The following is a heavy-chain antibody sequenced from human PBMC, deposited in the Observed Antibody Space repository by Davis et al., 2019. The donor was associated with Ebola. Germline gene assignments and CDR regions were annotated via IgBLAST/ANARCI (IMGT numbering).Heavy chain of an antibody. CDR2: ISTSGSTM. J-gene: IGHJ6*02. Sequence: PGGSLRLSCVAPGFSFRSYEMNWVRQAPGKGLEWVSYISTSGSTMYYADSVKGRLTISRDDAKNSLYLQMNTLRAEDTAVYYWAREADDSYGSRSWGYYYYYALDVWGQGTTVTVSS. D-gene: IGHD3-10*01. CDR1: GFSFRSYE. V-gene: IGHV3-48*03. CDR3: AREADDSYGSRSWGYYYYYALDV.